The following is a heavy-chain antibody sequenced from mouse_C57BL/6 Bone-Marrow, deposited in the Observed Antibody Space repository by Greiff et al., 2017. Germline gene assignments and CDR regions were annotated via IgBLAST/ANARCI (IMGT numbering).Heavy chain of an antibody. V-gene: IGHV1-80*01. D-gene: IGHD3-2*02. J-gene: IGHJ1*03. CDR1: GYAFSSYW. Sequence: VQLQESGAELVKPGASVKISCKASGYAFSSYWMNWVKQRPGKGLEWIGQIYPGDGDTNYNGKFKGKATLTADKSSSTAYMQLSSLTSEDSAVYFCARRRGGQLKSSWYFDVWGTGTTVTVSS. CDR2: IYPGDGDT. CDR3: ARRRGGQLKSSWYFDV.